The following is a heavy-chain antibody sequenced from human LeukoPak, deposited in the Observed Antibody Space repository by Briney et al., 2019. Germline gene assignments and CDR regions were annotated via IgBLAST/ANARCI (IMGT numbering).Heavy chain of an antibody. CDR3: ARIAAAGTARGQEMSDY. D-gene: IGHD6-13*01. CDR2: ISYEGSNK. Sequence: GGSLRLSCAASGFTFRGYAMHWVRDAPGKGLECVAVISYEGSNKYYADSVDGRFTISRDNSKNTLYLQMNRLRAEDTAVYYCARIAAAGTARGQEMSDYWGQGTLVTVSS. V-gene: IGHV3-30*04. J-gene: IGHJ4*02. CDR1: GFTFRGYA.